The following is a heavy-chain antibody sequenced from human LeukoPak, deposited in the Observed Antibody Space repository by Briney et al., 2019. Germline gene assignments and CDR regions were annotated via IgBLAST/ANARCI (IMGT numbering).Heavy chain of an antibody. Sequence: GGSLRLSCAASGFPFSSYAMNWVRQAPGKGLEWVSAISGSGASTYYADSVKDRFTLSRDDSKNTLYLQKNSLRAEDTAVYYCAKSRSSSSTSCYNYWGQGTLVTVSS. J-gene: IGHJ4*02. V-gene: IGHV3-23*01. CDR2: ISGSGAST. CDR3: AKSRSSSSTSCYNY. CDR1: GFPFSSYA. D-gene: IGHD2-2*02.